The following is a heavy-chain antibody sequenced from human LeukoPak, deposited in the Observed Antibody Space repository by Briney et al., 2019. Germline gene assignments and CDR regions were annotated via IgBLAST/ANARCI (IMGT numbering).Heavy chain of an antibody. J-gene: IGHJ4*02. D-gene: IGHD3-22*01. CDR2: IYYSGST. CDR3: ARVDSSGYYKNYFDY. CDR1: GGSISSYY. Sequence: SETLSLTCTVSGGSISSYYWSWIRQPPGKGLEWIGYIYYSGSTNYNPSLKSRVTISVDTSKNQLSLKLSSVAAADTAVYYCARVDSSGYYKNYFDYWGQGTLVTVSS. V-gene: IGHV4-59*08.